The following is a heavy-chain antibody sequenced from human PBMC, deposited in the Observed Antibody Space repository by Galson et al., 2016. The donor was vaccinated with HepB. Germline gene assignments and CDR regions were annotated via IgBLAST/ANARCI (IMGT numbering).Heavy chain of an antibody. V-gene: IGHV3-48*03. J-gene: IGHJ6*02. CDR3: ARDRIAAAVYYYGMDV. CDR2: INPSGGTI. Sequence: LRLSCAASGFTFHTYEMNWVRQASGKGLEWIAYINPSGGTIYYADSVKGRFTISRDNAKNSLYLQMNSLSAEDTALYYCARDRIAAAVYYYGMDVWGQGATVTVSS. D-gene: IGHD6-25*01. CDR1: GFTFHTYE.